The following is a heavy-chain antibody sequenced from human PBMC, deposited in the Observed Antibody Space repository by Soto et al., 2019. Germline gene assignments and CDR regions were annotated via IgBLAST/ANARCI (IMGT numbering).Heavy chain of an antibody. Sequence: ASVKVSCKASGYNLVSNHIYWLRQAPGQRLEWMGCINAFDGNTNYPQKLQGRVTITRDTSTSTAYMELSSLRSEDTAVYYCATISSRGCFDYWGQGTLVTVSS. CDR1: GYNLVSNH. V-gene: IGHV1-3*01. J-gene: IGHJ4*02. CDR2: INAFDGNT. D-gene: IGHD6-19*01. CDR3: ATISSRGCFDY.